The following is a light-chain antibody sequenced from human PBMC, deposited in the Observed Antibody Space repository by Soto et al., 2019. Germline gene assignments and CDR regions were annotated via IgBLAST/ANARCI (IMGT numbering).Light chain of an antibody. CDR2: EVT. CDR3: CSRV. J-gene: IGLJ3*02. CDR1: SSDVATYNL. V-gene: IGLV2-23*02. Sequence: QSALTQPASVSGSPGQSITISCTGTSSDVATYNLVSWYQQRPGTAPQLIIYEVTKRPSGVSTRFSGSQSGNTASLTISGLQADDEADYYYCSRVFGGGTKLTVL.